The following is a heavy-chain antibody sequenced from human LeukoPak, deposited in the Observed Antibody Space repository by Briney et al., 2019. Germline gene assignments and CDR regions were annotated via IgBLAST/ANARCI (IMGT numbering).Heavy chain of an antibody. J-gene: IGHJ4*02. V-gene: IGHV3-48*01. Sequence: GGSLGLSCAASGFTLSNYNMNWVRQAPGKGLEWVSYISTSSITKYYADSVKGRFTISRDNARNSLYLQMNSLRAEDTAVYYCARGVPSHWVDYWGQGTLVTVSS. CDR3: ARGVPSHWVDY. CDR1: GFTLSNYN. CDR2: ISTSSITK. D-gene: IGHD7-27*01.